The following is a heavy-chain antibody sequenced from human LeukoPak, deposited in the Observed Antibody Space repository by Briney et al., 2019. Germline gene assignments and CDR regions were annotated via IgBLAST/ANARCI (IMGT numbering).Heavy chain of an antibody. D-gene: IGHD5-24*01. CDR1: GGSFSGYY. J-gene: IGHJ4*02. CDR3: AGWLQSSITFDY. CDR2: INHSGST. Sequence: SETLSLTCAVYGGSFSGYYWSWIRQPPGEGLEWIGEINHSGSTNYNPSLKSRVTISVDTSKNQFSLKLSSVTAADTAVYYCAGWLQSSITFDYWGQGTLVTVSS. V-gene: IGHV4-34*01.